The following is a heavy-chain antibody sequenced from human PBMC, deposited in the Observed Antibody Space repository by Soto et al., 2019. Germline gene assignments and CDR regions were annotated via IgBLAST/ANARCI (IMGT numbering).Heavy chain of an antibody. Sequence: LRLSCAASGFTFSDYYMSWIRQAPGKGLEWVSYISSSSSYTNYADSVKGRFTISRDNAKNSLYLQMNSLRAEDTAVYYCARDKRIAAAGTDAFDIWGQGTMVTVSS. D-gene: IGHD6-13*01. J-gene: IGHJ3*02. CDR2: ISSSSSYT. CDR3: ARDKRIAAAGTDAFDI. CDR1: GFTFSDYY. V-gene: IGHV3-11*06.